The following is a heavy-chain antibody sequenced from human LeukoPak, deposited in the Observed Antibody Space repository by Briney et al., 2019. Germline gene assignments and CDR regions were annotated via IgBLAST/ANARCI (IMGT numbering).Heavy chain of an antibody. V-gene: IGHV4-59*08. Sequence: PSETLSLACTVSGGSISSYYWSWIRQPPGKGLEGIGYIYYSGSTNYNPSLKSRVTISVETSKKQLSLKLSSVTAADTAVYYCARRVWNDAFDIWGQGTMVTVSS. CDR2: IYYSGST. D-gene: IGHD3-16*01. CDR1: GGSISSYY. CDR3: ARRVWNDAFDI. J-gene: IGHJ3*02.